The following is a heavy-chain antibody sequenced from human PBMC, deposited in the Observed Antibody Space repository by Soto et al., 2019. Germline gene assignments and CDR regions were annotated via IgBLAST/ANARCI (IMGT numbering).Heavy chain of an antibody. V-gene: IGHV4-30-2*05. CDR2: IYHSGST. Sequence: SETLSLTCAVSGGSISSGGYSWSWIRQPPGKGLEWIGYIYHSGSTYYNPSLKSRVTISVDTSKNQFSLKLSSVTAADTAVYYCAGRRDGYNFGAFDIWGQGTMVTVSS. J-gene: IGHJ3*02. D-gene: IGHD5-12*01. CDR3: AGRRDGYNFGAFDI. CDR1: GGSISSGGYS.